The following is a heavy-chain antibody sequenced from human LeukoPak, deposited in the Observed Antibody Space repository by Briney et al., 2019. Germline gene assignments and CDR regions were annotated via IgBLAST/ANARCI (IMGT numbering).Heavy chain of an antibody. CDR1: GFTLSSYS. CDR3: ARVITMVRGVPYYYGMDV. J-gene: IGHJ6*04. Sequence: GGSLRLSCAASGFTLSSYSMNWVRQAPGKGLEWVSSISSSSSYIYYADSVKGRFTISRDNAKNSLYLQMNSLRAEDTAVYYCARVITMVRGVPYYYGMDVWGKGTTVTVSS. V-gene: IGHV3-21*01. D-gene: IGHD3-10*01. CDR2: ISSSSSYI.